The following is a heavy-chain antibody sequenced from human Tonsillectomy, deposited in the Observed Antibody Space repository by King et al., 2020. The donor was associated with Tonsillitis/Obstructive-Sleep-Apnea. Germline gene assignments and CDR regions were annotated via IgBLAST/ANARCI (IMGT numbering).Heavy chain of an antibody. CDR2: ISWNSGSI. V-gene: IGHV3-9*01. J-gene: IGHJ3*02. D-gene: IGHD3-9*01. CDR1: GFTFDDYA. CDR3: AKDMGACDILTGYVPDAFDI. Sequence: VQLVESGGGLVQPGRSLRLSCAASGFTFDDYAMHWVRHAPRKGLEWVSGISWNSGSIGYADSVKGRFTISRDNAKNSLYLQMNSLRAEDTALYYCAKDMGACDILTGYVPDAFDIWGQGTMVTVSS.